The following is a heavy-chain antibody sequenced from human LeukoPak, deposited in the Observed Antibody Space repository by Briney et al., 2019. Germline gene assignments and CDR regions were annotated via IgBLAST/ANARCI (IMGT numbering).Heavy chain of an antibody. V-gene: IGHV4-61*02. CDR3: ARATWELLGERFDY. CDR2: IYTSGST. J-gene: IGHJ4*02. CDR1: GGSISSGSYY. Sequence: SKTLSLTCTVSGGSISSGSYYWGWIRPPAGKGLESIGRIYTSGSTNYNPSLKSRVPISVDTSKNQFSLKLSSVTAADTAVYYCARATWELLGERFDYWGQGTLVTVSS. D-gene: IGHD1-26*01.